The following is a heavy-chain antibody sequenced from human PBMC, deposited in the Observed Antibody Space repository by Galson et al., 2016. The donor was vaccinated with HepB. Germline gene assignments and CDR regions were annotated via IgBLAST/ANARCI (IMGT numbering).Heavy chain of an antibody. CDR2: LSGRGDDT. J-gene: IGHJ4*02. Sequence: SLRLSCAASGFTFSNYAMSWVRQAPGKGLEWVSTLSGRGDDTYYADSVKGRFTISRDNSKNTLYLQVNSLRAEDTAVYYCAKTNPTYTSSWFDYWGQGALVTAPS. D-gene: IGHD6-13*01. CDR3: AKTNPTYTSSWFDY. V-gene: IGHV3-23*01. CDR1: GFTFSNYA.